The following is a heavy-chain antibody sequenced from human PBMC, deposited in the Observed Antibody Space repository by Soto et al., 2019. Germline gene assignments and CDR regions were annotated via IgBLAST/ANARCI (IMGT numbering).Heavy chain of an antibody. CDR1: GFTFSTYA. CDR3: VKDRRYYGAGSYPSLDY. J-gene: IGHJ4*02. Sequence: GGALRLSCSASGFTFSTYAMHWVRQAPGKGLEYVSAISTNEGSTYYADSVKGRFTISRDNSKNTLYLQMSSLRAEDTAVYYCVKDRRYYGAGSYPSLDYWGQGTLVNVSS. CDR2: ISTNEGST. V-gene: IGHV3-64D*06. D-gene: IGHD3-10*01.